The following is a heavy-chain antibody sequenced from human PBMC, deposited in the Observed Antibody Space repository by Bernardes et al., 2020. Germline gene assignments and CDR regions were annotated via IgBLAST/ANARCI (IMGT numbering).Heavy chain of an antibody. CDR1: GFTFSSYA. V-gene: IGHV3-23*01. D-gene: IGHD3-22*01. CDR2: ISGSGGST. J-gene: IGHJ4*02. CDR3: ANREGYYDSSG. Sequence: GGSLRLSCAASGFTFSSYAMNWVRQAPGKGLEWVSAISGSGGSTYYADSVKGRFTISRDNSKNTLYLQMNSLRAEDTAVYYCANREGYYDSSGWGQGTLVTVSS.